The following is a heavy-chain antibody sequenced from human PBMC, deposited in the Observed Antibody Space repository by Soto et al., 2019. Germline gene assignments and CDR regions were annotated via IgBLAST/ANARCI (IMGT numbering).Heavy chain of an antibody. CDR1: GFTFSSYA. V-gene: IGHV3-30-3*01. CDR3: AREGRYSSSSGDYFDY. D-gene: IGHD6-6*01. J-gene: IGHJ4*02. CDR2: ISYDGSNK. Sequence: QVQLVESGGGVVQPGRSLRLSCAASGFTFSSYAMHWVRQAPGKGLEWVAVISYDGSNKYYADSVKGRFTISRDNSKNTLYLQMNSLRAEDTVVYYCAREGRYSSSSGDYFDYWGQGTLVTVSS.